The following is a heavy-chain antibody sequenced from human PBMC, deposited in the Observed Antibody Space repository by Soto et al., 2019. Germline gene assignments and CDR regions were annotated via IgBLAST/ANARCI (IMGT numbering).Heavy chain of an antibody. CDR2: ISAYNGNT. J-gene: IGHJ3*02. V-gene: IGHV1-18*01. CDR1: GYTFTSYG. CDR3: ASPSRESSPVAFAI. Sequence: ASVKVSCKASGYTFTSYGISWVRQAPGQGLEWMGWISAYNGNTNSAQNLQGRVTMTTDTSTSTAYMELRSLRSDDTAVYYCASPSRESSPVAFAIWGQGTMVTVSS.